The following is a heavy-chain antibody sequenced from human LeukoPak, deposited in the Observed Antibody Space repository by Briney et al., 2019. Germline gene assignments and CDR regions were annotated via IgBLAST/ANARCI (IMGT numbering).Heavy chain of an antibody. J-gene: IGHJ4*02. Sequence: PSETLSLTCTVSGGSISSSTYYWGWIRRPPGKGLEWIGSIYYSGSTYYNPSLKSRFTVSVDTSKNQFSLNLSSVTAADTAVYYCVRGSTLRHYQYWGQGTLVTVSS. CDR2: IYYSGST. V-gene: IGHV4-39*01. CDR1: GGSISSSTYY. CDR3: VRGSTLRHYQY. D-gene: IGHD3-16*01.